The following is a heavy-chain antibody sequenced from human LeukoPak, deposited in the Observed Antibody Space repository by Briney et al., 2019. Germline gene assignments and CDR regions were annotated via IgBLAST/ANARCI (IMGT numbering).Heavy chain of an antibody. CDR3: ARVGFWSGWVFDY. CDR1: GGSISSYY. CDR2: IYYSGST. V-gene: IGHV4-59*01. J-gene: IGHJ4*02. D-gene: IGHD3-3*01. Sequence: SETLSLTCTVSGGSISSYYWSWIRQPPGKGLEWIGYIYYSGSTNYNPSLKSRVTISVDTSKNQFSLKLSSVTAADTAVYYCARVGFWSGWVFDYWGQGTLVTASS.